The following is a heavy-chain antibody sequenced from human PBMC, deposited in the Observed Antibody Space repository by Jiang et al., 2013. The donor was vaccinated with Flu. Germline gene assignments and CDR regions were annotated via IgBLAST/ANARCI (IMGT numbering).Heavy chain of an antibody. D-gene: IGHD4-17*01. Sequence: QTLSLTCAISGDSVSSNSAAWNWIRQSPSRGLEWLGRTYYRSKWYNDYAVSVKSRITINPDTSKNQFSLQLNSVTPEDTAVYYCARDPLSYGRFYYYYYGMDVWGQGTTVTVSS. CDR1: GDSVSSNSAA. J-gene: IGHJ6*02. V-gene: IGHV6-1*01. CDR2: TYYRSKWYN. CDR3: ARDPLSYGRFYYYYYGMDV.